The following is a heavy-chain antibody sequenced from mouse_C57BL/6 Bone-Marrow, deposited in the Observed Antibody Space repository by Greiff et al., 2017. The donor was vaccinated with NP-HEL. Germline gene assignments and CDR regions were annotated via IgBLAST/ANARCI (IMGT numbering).Heavy chain of an antibody. Sequence: QVQLQQPGAELVRPGTSVKLSCKASGYTFTSYWMHWVKQRPGQGLEWIGVIDPSDSYTNYNQKFKGKATLTVDTSSSTAYMQLSSLTSEDSAVYYCARDYYGSSPERVLDYWGQGTTLTVSS. CDR3: ARDYYGSSPERVLDY. CDR2: IDPSDSYT. V-gene: IGHV1-59*01. J-gene: IGHJ2*01. CDR1: GYTFTSYW. D-gene: IGHD1-1*01.